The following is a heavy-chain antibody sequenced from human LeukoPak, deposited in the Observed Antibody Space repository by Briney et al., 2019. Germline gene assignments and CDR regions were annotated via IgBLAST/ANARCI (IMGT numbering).Heavy chain of an antibody. CDR2: INPSGGST. CDR1: GYTFTSYY. V-gene: IGHV1-46*01. Sequence: ASVKVSCKASGYTFTSYYMHWVRQAPGQGLEWMGIINPSGGSTGYAQKFQGRVTMTRDTSTSTVYMELSSLRSEDTAVYYCARTTRRYCSGWSSWGQGTLVTVSS. J-gene: IGHJ5*02. D-gene: IGHD6-19*01. CDR3: ARTTRRYCSGWSS.